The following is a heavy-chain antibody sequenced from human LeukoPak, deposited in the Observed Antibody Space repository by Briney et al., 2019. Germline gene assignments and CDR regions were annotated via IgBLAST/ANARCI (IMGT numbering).Heavy chain of an antibody. J-gene: IGHJ2*01. CDR2: ISYHGGDK. Sequence: GGSLRLSCAAAGFTFNNHAMHWVRQAPGKGLEWVAVISYHGGDKYYADSVKGRFTISRDNSKNTLYLQMNSLRAEDTAVYYCARTDYGDSHWYFDLWGRGTLVTVSS. V-gene: IGHV3-30*04. D-gene: IGHD4-17*01. CDR1: GFTFNNHA. CDR3: ARTDYGDSHWYFDL.